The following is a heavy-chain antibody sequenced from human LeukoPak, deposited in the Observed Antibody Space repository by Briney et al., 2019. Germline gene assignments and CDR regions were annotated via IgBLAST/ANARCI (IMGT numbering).Heavy chain of an antibody. V-gene: IGHV4-59*01. CDR2: IYYSGST. Sequence: PSETLSLTCTVSGGSISSYYWSWIRQPPGKGLEWIGYIYYSGSTNYNPSLKSRVTISVDTSKNQFSLKLSSVTAADTAVYYSARDPYYDSSTYWYFDLWGRGTLVTVS. D-gene: IGHD3-22*01. CDR3: ARDPYYDSSTYWYFDL. J-gene: IGHJ2*01. CDR1: GGSISSYY.